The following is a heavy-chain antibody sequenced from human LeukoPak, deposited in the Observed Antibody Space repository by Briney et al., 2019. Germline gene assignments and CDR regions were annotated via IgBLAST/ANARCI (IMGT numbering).Heavy chain of an antibody. V-gene: IGHV3-33*01. Sequence: PGGSLRISCAASGFTFSNYGMHWVRQAPGKGLEWVAVIWYDGSNIYYADSVKGRFTISRDNSKNTLYLQMDSLRAEDTAIYYCASDHGAYWGQGTLVTVSS. CDR1: GFTFSNYG. D-gene: IGHD1-26*01. CDR2: IWYDGSNI. CDR3: ASDHGAY. J-gene: IGHJ4*02.